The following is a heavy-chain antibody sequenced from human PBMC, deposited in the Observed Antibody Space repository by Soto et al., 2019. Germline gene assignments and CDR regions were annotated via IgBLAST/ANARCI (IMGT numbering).Heavy chain of an antibody. Sequence: PGGSLRLSCAASGFTFTSHAMHWVRQTPGKGLEWVAAISYDEIDKKYASSVKGRFTVSRDNVKNTLSLQMNSLRPEDTAVYYCAKDRNGVVISYWGHGTMVTVSS. CDR3: AKDRNGVVISY. CDR2: ISYDEIDK. D-gene: IGHD3-3*01. V-gene: IGHV3-30*18. J-gene: IGHJ4*01. CDR1: GFTFTSHA.